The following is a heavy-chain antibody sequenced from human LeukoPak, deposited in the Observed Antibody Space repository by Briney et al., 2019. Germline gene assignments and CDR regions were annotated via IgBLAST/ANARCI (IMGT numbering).Heavy chain of an antibody. Sequence: ASVKVSCTASAGTLTSHAFSWVRQAPREGFEWMGGIIPLFGPAIYAQNFQGRVTITTDESTSTGYMELRSLRSEDTAVYYCVRGEGTSPIYYWGQGTLVTVSS. V-gene: IGHV1-69*05. CDR1: AGTLTSHA. D-gene: IGHD1-7*01. J-gene: IGHJ4*02. CDR3: VRGEGTSPIYY. CDR2: IIPLFGPA.